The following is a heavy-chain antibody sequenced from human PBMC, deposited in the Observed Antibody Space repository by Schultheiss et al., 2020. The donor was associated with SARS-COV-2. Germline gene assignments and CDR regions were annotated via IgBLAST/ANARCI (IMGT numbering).Heavy chain of an antibody. V-gene: IGHV4-61*08. CDR1: GGSISSGGYY. D-gene: IGHD6-13*01. CDR3: ARDGGGSSWYVH. CDR2: IQYSGTT. Sequence: SETLSLTCTVSGGSISSGGYYWSWIRQHPGKGLEWIGYIQYSGTTKYNPSLKSRATISVDTSKNQFSLKLSSVTAADTAVYYCARDGGGSSWYVHWGQGTLVTVSS. J-gene: IGHJ5*02.